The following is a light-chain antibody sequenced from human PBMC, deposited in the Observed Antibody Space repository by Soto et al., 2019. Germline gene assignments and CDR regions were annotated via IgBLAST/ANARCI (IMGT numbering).Light chain of an antibody. CDR2: DVS. CDR1: SSDVGGYNY. V-gene: IGLV2-14*01. J-gene: IGLJ2*01. CDR3: SSYTSSSTVV. Sequence: QSALTQPASVSGSPGQSITISCTGTSSDVGGYNYVSWYQQHPGKAPKLMIYDVSNRPSGVSNRFSGSKSGNTASLTISGXXAXXXXDYYCSSYTSSSTVVFGGGTKLTV.